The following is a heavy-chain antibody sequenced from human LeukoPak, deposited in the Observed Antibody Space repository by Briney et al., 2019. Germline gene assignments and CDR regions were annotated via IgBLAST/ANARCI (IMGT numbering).Heavy chain of an antibody. CDR1: GGSISSYY. D-gene: IGHD5-12*01. CDR2: IYYSGST. J-gene: IGHJ4*02. CDR3: ASVLRWGLFDY. Sequence: SETLSLTCTVSGGSISSYYWSWIRQPPGKGLEWIGYIYYSGSTNYNPSLKSRVTISVDTSKNQFSLKLSSVTAADTAVYYCASVLRWGLFDYWGQGTLVTVSS. V-gene: IGHV4-59*01.